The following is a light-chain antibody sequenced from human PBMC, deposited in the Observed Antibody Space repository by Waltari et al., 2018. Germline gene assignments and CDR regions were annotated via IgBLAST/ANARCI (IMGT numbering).Light chain of an antibody. CDR2: ADN. CDR3: CSYAGSAIWV. Sequence: QSALTQPASVSGSPGQSITISCTGTSSDVGSYNLVPWSQQPPGKAPKLMIYADNKRPSGVSNRFSGSKSGNTASLTISGLQAEDEADYYCCSYAGSAIWVFGGGTKLTVL. CDR1: SSDVGSYNL. J-gene: IGLJ3*02. V-gene: IGLV2-23*01.